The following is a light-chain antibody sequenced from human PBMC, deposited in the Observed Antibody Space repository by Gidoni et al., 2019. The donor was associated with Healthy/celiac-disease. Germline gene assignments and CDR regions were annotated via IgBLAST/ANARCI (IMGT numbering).Light chain of an antibody. CDR2: GAS. Sequence: EIVMTQSPATLPVSPGERATLSCRASQSVSSNLAWYQQKPGQAPRLLIYGASTRDTGIPARFSGSGSGTEFTLTISSLQSEDFAVYYCQQYNNWPPKTFGQGTKVEIK. CDR1: QSVSSN. CDR3: QQYNNWPPKT. V-gene: IGKV3-15*01. J-gene: IGKJ1*01.